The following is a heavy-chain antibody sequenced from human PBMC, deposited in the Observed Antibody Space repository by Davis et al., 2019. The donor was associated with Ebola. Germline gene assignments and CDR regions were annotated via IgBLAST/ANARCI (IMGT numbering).Heavy chain of an antibody. V-gene: IGHV3-13*01. Sequence: PAGSLRLSCAASGFTFRSYAMHCVRQRPGKVPEWVSAIGAAGDTYYSASVKGRFTLSRENAKNSLYLQMNSLTVGDTAVYYCARARFGDHVFDLWGRGTLVTVSS. CDR1: GFTFRSYA. D-gene: IGHD3-10*01. CDR2: IGAAGDT. CDR3: ARARFGDHVFDL. J-gene: IGHJ2*01.